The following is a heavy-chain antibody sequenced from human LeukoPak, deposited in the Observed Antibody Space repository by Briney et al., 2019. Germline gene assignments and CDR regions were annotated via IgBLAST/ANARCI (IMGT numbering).Heavy chain of an antibody. V-gene: IGHV1-8*03. Sequence: ASVKVSCTASGYTFTSYDINWVRQATGQGLEWMGWMNPNSGNTGYAQKFQGRVTITRNTSISTAYMELSELRSDDTAVYYCAGQKDPRPMDYWGKGTLVTVSS. CDR3: AGQKDPRPMDY. CDR2: MNPNSGNT. J-gene: IGHJ4*02. CDR1: GYTFTSYD.